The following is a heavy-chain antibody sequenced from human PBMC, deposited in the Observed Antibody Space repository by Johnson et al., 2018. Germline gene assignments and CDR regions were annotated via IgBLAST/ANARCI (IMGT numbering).Heavy chain of an antibody. CDR3: AKDVSRLTPYGMDV. Sequence: VVQPGRSLRLSCAASGFTFSIYGMHWVRQAPGKGLGWVALISYDGSNKYYADSVKGRFTISRDNSKNTLYLQMNSLRVEDTAVYYCAKDVSRLTPYGMDVWGQGTTVTVSS. CDR1: GFTFSIYG. D-gene: IGHD6-6*01. V-gene: IGHV3-30*18. J-gene: IGHJ6*02. CDR2: ISYDGSNK.